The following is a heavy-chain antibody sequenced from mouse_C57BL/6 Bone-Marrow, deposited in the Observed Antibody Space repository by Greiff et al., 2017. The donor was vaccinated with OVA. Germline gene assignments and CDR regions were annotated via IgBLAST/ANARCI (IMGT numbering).Heavy chain of an antibody. V-gene: IGHV1-64*01. J-gene: IGHJ1*03. CDR1: GYTFTSYW. Sequence: VQLQQPGAELVKPGASVKLSCKASGYTFTSYWMHWVKQRPGQGLEWIGMIHPNSGSTNYNEKFKSKATLTVDKSSSTAYMQLSSLTSEDSAVYYCARKRSSWYFDVWGTGTTVTVSS. CDR3: ARKRSSWYFDV. D-gene: IGHD1-1*01. CDR2: IHPNSGST.